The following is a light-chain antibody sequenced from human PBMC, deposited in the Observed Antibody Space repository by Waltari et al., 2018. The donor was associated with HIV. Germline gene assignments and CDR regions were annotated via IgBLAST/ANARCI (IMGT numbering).Light chain of an antibody. CDR3: QSLRV. CDR1: SSNIGAGYD. V-gene: IGLV1-40*01. J-gene: IGLJ2*01. Sequence: QSVLTQPPSVSGAPGQRVTISCTGSSSNIGAGYDVHWYQQLPGTAPKLLIYGSPIRPSGVPDRFSCSKSGTSASLAITGLQAEDEADYYCQSLRVFGGGTKLTVL. CDR2: GSP.